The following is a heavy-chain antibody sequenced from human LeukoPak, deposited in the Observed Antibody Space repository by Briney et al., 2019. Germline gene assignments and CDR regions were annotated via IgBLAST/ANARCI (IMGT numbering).Heavy chain of an antibody. V-gene: IGHV3-15*01. CDR3: TAGTDRSDFDY. D-gene: IGHD3/OR15-3a*01. J-gene: IGHJ4*02. Sequence: GGSLRLSCAASGFTFSNAWMSCVRQAPGRGLEWVGRIKRKGDDGTIDYAAPVKGRLSISRDDSKNTLYPQMNSLKSEDTAVYYCTAGTDRSDFDYWGQGTLVTVSS. CDR1: GFTFSNAW. CDR2: IKRKGDDGTI.